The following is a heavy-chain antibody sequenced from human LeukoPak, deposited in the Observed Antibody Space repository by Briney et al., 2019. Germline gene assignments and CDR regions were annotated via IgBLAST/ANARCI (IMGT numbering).Heavy chain of an antibody. J-gene: IGHJ6*02. CDR3: ARERFGEFRYGMDV. CDR2: ISWNSGSI. V-gene: IGHV3-9*01. D-gene: IGHD3-10*01. Sequence: PGGSLRLSCAASGFTFDDYAMHWVRQAPGKGLEWVSGISWNSGSIGYADSVKGRFTISRDNAKNSLYLQMNSLRAEDTAVYYCARERFGEFRYGMDVWGQGTTVTVSS. CDR1: GFTFDDYA.